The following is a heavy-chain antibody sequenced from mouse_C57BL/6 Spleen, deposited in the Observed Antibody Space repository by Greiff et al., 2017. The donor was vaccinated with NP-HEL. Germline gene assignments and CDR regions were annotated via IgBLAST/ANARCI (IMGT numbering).Heavy chain of an antibody. J-gene: IGHJ2*01. CDR1: GYTFTDYY. CDR3: ARRYDGYDPFDY. CDR2: INPNNGGT. D-gene: IGHD2-3*01. V-gene: IGHV1-26*01. Sequence: EVQLQQSGPELVKPGASVKISCKASGYTFTDYYMNWVKQSHGKSLEWIGDINPNNGGTSYNQKFKGKATLTVDKSSSTAYMELRSLTSEDSAVYYCARRYDGYDPFDYWGQGTTLTVAS.